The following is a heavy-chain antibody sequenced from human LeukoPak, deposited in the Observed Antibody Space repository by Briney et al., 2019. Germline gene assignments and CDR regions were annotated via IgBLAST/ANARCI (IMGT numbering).Heavy chain of an antibody. V-gene: IGHV3-23*01. CDR3: AKDMEVVATIIDY. D-gene: IGHD5-12*01. CDR2: ISGSGGST. J-gene: IGHJ4*02. CDR1: GFTFSSYA. Sequence: QSGGSLRLSCAASGFTFSSYAMSWVRQAPGKGLEWVSAISGSGGSTYYADSVKGRFTISRDNSENTLYLQMNSLRAEDTAVYYCAKDMEVVATIIDYWGQGTLVTVSS.